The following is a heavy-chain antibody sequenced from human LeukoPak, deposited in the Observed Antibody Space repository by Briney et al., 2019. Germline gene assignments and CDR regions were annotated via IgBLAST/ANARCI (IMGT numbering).Heavy chain of an antibody. CDR3: ARLSHYHDSSGYYLGSYYFDY. Sequence: PSETLSLTCTVSGGSISSNSYYWGWIRQPPGKGLEWIGSIYHGGSTYYNPSLKSRVTISVDTSKNQFSLKLSSVTAADTAVYYCARLSHYHDSSGYYLGSYYFDYWGQGTLVTVSS. CDR2: IYHGGST. CDR1: GGSISSNSYY. D-gene: IGHD3-22*01. J-gene: IGHJ4*02. V-gene: IGHV4-39*01.